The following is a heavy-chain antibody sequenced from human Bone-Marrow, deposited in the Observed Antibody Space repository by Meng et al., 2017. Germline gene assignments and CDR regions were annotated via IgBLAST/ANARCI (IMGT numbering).Heavy chain of an antibody. J-gene: IGHJ4*02. Sequence: ELKKLGGSVMISGKASGYTYIRSAMNWVRRVPGQGFEGMGGSNTITGSPSYAQGFTGRFVFSLDTSVSTAYLQISSLKDEDTAVYYCARDARGLLKDYWGQGTLVTVSS. CDR1: GYTYIRSA. CDR2: SNTITGSP. CDR3: ARDARGLLKDY. V-gene: IGHV7-4-1*02. D-gene: IGHD2/OR15-2a*01.